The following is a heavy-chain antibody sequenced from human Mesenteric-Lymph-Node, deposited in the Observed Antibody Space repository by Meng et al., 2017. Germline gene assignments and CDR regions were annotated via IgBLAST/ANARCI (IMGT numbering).Heavy chain of an antibody. CDR3: ARGRRNEPLFDP. V-gene: IGHV1-69*13. J-gene: IGHJ5*02. Sequence: QVQLVQSGAEVKKPGSSVKVACKTSGGSFSTHTFSWVRQAPGQGLEWMGGLIAVFDKTKAAPRFQDRVTFTADESTSTAYMELSSLTFDDTAVYFCARGRRNEPLFDPWGQGTLVTVSS. CDR2: LIAVFDKT. CDR1: GGSFSTHT. D-gene: IGHD1-14*01.